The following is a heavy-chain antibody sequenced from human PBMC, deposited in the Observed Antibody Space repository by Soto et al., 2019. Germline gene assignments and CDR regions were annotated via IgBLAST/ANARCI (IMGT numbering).Heavy chain of an antibody. D-gene: IGHD6-6*01. CDR1: GFTFSNYW. CDR2: IKHDESEK. Sequence: GGSLRLSCAATGFTFSNYWMSWVRQAPGKGLEWVADIKHDESEKYYVDSVKGRFTISRDNAKNSLYLQMNSLRTEDTAVYFCARGSPGSLSNYWGQGTLVTVSS. J-gene: IGHJ4*02. V-gene: IGHV3-7*01. CDR3: ARGSPGSLSNY.